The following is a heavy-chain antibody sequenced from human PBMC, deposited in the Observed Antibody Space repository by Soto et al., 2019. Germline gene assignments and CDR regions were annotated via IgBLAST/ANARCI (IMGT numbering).Heavy chain of an antibody. Sequence: GASVKVSCKASGDTFTSYYMHWVRQAPGQGLEWMGIINPSGGSTSYAQKFQGRVTMTRDTSTSTVYMELSSLRSEDTAVYYCARDTTVTPPLYGMDVWGQGTTVTVSS. CDR1: GDTFTSYY. D-gene: IGHD4-17*01. CDR2: INPSGGST. V-gene: IGHV1-46*01. CDR3: ARDTTVTPPLYGMDV. J-gene: IGHJ6*02.